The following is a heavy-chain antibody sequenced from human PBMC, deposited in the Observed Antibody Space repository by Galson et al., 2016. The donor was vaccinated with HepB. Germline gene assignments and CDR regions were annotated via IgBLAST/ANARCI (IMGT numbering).Heavy chain of an antibody. CDR2: ISWNNDNI. CDR1: GFTFDDYA. V-gene: IGHV3-9*01. Sequence: SLRLSCAGSGFTFDDYAMHWVRQAPGKGLEWVSGISWNNDNIGYADSVKGRFTISRDSAKNSLYLQMNSLRAEDTALYYCAKGREEGYSSGWDSFDYWGQGTLVTVSS. D-gene: IGHD6-19*01. CDR3: AKGREEGYSSGWDSFDY. J-gene: IGHJ4*02.